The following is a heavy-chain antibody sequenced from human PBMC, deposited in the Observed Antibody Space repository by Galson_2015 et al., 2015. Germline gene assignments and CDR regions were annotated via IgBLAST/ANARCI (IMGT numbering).Heavy chain of an antibody. CDR3: ARGDQNFDY. V-gene: IGHV6-1*01. CDR1: GDSVSSKSAV. Sequence: CAISGDSVSSKSAVWNWIRQSPSRGLEWLGRTYYRSKWSNNYAVSVKSRITINPDTSKNQFSLQLNSVTPEDTAVYYCARGDQNFDYWGQGTLVTASS. J-gene: IGHJ4*02. CDR2: TYYRSKWSN.